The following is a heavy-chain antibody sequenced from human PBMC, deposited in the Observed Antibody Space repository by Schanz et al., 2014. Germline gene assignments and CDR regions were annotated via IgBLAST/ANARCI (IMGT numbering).Heavy chain of an antibody. D-gene: IGHD6-19*01. V-gene: IGHV3-13*01. J-gene: IGHJ3*01. CDR3: AGAAVGFIVDAFDL. Sequence: EVQLVESGGGLVQPGGSLRLSCAVSGFRFKTYEMNWVRQVRGKGLEWVSSISPSGDTHYLASVKGRFTISRENAKSSFYLQMDHLRVEDTAAYYCAGAAVGFIVDAFDLWGRGTMVIVSS. CDR1: GFRFKTYE. CDR2: ISPSGDT.